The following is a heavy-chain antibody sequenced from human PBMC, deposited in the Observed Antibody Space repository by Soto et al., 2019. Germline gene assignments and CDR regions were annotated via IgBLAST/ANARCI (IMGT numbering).Heavy chain of an antibody. J-gene: IGHJ4*02. CDR2: IYGGGTT. CDR1: GFTVSSKY. CDR3: VQTTGWPGFDF. Sequence: EVLLVESGGGLIQTGGSLRLSCAASGFTVSSKYMTWVRQAPGKGLEWVSVIYGGGTTYYADSVKGRFTISRDNSKNTLYLQMNSRRAEATAVYYCVQTTGWPGFDFWGQGTLVTVSS. D-gene: IGHD6-19*01. V-gene: IGHV3-53*01.